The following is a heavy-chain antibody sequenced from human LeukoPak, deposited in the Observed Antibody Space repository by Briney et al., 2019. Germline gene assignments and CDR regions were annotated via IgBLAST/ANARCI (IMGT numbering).Heavy chain of an antibody. CDR2: ISGSGGST. D-gene: IGHD4-17*01. CDR1: GFTFSSYW. V-gene: IGHV3-23*01. Sequence: GGSLRLSCAASGFTFSSYWMSWVRQAPGKGLEWVSAISGSGGSTYYADSVKGRFTISRDNSKNTLYLQMNSLRAEDTAVYYCAKPKSGITVTTYTDYWGQGTLVTVSS. CDR3: AKPKSGITVTTYTDY. J-gene: IGHJ4*02.